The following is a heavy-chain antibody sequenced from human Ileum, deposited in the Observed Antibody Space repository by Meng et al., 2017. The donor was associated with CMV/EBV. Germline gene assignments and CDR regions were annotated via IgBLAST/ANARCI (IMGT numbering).Heavy chain of an antibody. J-gene: IGHJ4*02. CDR2: IAYDGSNK. CDR1: YP. Sequence: YPIPWVRRAPGKGLEWVAVIAYDGSNKYFADSVKGRFTISRDNSKNTLYLQMTSLRPEDTAVYYCARSRASLAACGGHCYRGPDYWGQGTLVTVSS. D-gene: IGHD2-21*01. CDR3: ARSRASLAACGGHCYRGPDY. V-gene: IGHV3-30-3*01.